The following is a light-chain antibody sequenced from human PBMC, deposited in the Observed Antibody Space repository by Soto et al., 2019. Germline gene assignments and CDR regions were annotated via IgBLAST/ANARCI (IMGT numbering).Light chain of an antibody. CDR2: LNSDGSH. J-gene: IGLJ2*01. V-gene: IGLV4-69*01. CDR1: NGHSSYA. CDR3: QTWGTGIVV. Sequence: QAVLTQSPSASASLGASVKLTCTLSNGHSSYAIAWHQQQPEKGPRYLMKLNSDGSHSKGDGIPDRFSGSRSGAERYLTISSLQSEDEADYYCQTWGTGIVVFGGGTKLTVL.